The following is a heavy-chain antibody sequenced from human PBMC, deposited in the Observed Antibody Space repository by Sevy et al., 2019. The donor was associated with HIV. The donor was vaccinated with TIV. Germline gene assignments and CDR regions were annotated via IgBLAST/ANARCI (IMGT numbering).Heavy chain of an antibody. Sequence: GGSLRLSCAASGFTFRDYYMAWIRQAPGKGLEWVSYISSSGSTIYYADSVKGRFTMSRDNAENSLYLQMNSLRAEDTAVHYCASDVQHLSGRPDYDSWGQGTLVTVSS. J-gene: IGHJ4*02. CDR2: ISSSGSTI. CDR3: ASDVQHLSGRPDYDS. V-gene: IGHV3-11*01. D-gene: IGHD6-25*01. CDR1: GFTFRDYY.